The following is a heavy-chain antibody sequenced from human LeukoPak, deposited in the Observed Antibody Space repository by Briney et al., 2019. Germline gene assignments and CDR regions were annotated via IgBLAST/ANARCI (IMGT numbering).Heavy chain of an antibody. D-gene: IGHD3-9*01. CDR2: IIPIFGTA. V-gene: IGHV1-69*13. CDR1: GGTFSSYA. CDR3: ARDRAPSTAYDILIVVGMDV. Sequence: ASVKVSCKASGGTFSSYAISWVRQAPGQGLEWMGGIIPIFGTANYAQKFQGRVTITADESTSTAYMELSSLRSEDTAVYYCARDRAPSTAYDILIVVGMDVWGKGTTVTVSS. J-gene: IGHJ6*04.